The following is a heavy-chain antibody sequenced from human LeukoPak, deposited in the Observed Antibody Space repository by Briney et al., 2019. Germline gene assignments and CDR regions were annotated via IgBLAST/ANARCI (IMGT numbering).Heavy chain of an antibody. V-gene: IGHV3-30-3*01. CDR3: ARDLYQTTAAAGRLIY. CDR1: GFTFSSYA. D-gene: IGHD6-13*01. CDR2: ISYDGSNK. Sequence: GGSLRLSCAASGFTFSSYAMHWVCQAPGKGLEWVAVISYDGSNKYYADSVKGRFTISRDNSKNTLYLQMNSLRAEDAGVYYCARDLYQTTAAAGRLIYWGQGTLVTVSS. J-gene: IGHJ4*02.